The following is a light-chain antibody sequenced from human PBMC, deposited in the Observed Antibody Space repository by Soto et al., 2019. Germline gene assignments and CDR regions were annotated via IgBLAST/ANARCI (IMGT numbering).Light chain of an antibody. CDR3: QSLGV. J-gene: IGLJ2*01. V-gene: IGLV1-40*01. Sequence: QAVVTQPPSVSGAPGQRVTISCTGSSSHIGAGYDVHWYQQLPGTAPKLLIYGNNNRPSGVPDRFSGSKSGTSASLAITGLQAEDEADYYCQSLGVFGGGTQLTVL. CDR2: GNN. CDR1: SSHIGAGYD.